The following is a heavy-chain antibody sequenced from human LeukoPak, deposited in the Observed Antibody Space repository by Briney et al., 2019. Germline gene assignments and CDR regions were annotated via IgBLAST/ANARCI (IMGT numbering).Heavy chain of an antibody. J-gene: IGHJ4*02. Sequence: PGGSLRLSCAASGFTVSSTYMSWVRQAPGKGLVWISRINSDGSSLSYADSVKGRFTISRDNAKNTVYLQMNSLRAEDTAVYYCARSRYTGSHFDYWGQGTLVTVSS. CDR2: INSDGSSL. V-gene: IGHV3-74*01. D-gene: IGHD1-26*01. CDR1: GFTVSSTY. CDR3: ARSRYTGSHFDY.